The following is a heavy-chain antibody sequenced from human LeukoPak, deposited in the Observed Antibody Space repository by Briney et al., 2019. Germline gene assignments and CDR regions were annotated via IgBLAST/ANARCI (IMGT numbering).Heavy chain of an antibody. CDR1: GFTFSSYS. CDR2: IRYDGSNK. Sequence: GGSLRLSCAASGFTFSSYSMNWVRQAPGKGLEWVAFIRYDGSNKYYADSVKGRFTISRDSSKNTLYLQMNSLRAEDTAVYYCAKSNPCSSTSCDWFDPWGQGTLVTVSS. J-gene: IGHJ5*02. CDR3: AKSNPCSSTSCDWFDP. V-gene: IGHV3-30*02. D-gene: IGHD2-2*01.